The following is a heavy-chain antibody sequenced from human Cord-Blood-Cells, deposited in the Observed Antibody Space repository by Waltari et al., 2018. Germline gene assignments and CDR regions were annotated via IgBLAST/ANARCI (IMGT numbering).Heavy chain of an antibody. D-gene: IGHD6-19*01. CDR2: INHSGST. J-gene: IGHJ3*02. V-gene: IGHV4-34*01. CDR3: ARGSRSGWYRGAFDI. Sequence: QVQLQQWGAGLLKPSETLSLTCAVYGGSFSGYYWSWIRQPPGKGLEWIGEINHSGSTNNNPSLKSRVTISVDTSKNQFSLKLSSVTAADTAVYYCARGSRSGWYRGAFDIWGQGTMVTVSS. CDR1: GGSFSGYY.